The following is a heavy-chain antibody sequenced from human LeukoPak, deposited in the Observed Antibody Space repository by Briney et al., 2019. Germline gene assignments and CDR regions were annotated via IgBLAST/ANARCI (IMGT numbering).Heavy chain of an antibody. CDR2: IYPGDSDT. CDR1: GYSFISYW. CDR3: ARHGRGSCSGGSCYHQDY. D-gene: IGHD2-15*01. J-gene: IGHJ4*02. Sequence: GESLKISCEGSGYSFISYWIGWVRQMPGKGLEWMGIIYPGDSDTRYSPSFQGQVTISADKSTSTAYPQWSGLKASDSAMYYCARHGRGSCSGGSCYHQDYWDQGTLVTVSS. V-gene: IGHV5-51*01.